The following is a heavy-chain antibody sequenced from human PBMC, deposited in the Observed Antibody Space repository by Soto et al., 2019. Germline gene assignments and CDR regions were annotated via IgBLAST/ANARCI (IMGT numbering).Heavy chain of an antibody. D-gene: IGHD2-15*01. V-gene: IGHV2-5*02. CDR3: AHRLGYCSGGSCYSYWFDP. CDR1: GFSLSTSGVG. Sequence: QITLKESGPTLVKPTQTLTLTCTFSGFSLSTSGVGVGWIRQPPGKALEWLALIYWDDDKRYSPSLKSRLTITKDTSKNQVVLTMTNMDPVDTATYYCAHRLGYCSGGSCYSYWFDPWGQGTLVTVSS. CDR2: IYWDDDK. J-gene: IGHJ5*02.